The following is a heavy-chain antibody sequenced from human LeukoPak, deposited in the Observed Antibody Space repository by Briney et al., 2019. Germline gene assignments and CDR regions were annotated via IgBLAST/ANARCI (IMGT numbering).Heavy chain of an antibody. V-gene: IGHV4-59*01. CDR2: IYYSGST. CDR1: GVSITSYY. J-gene: IGHJ6*02. Sequence: SETLSLTCTVSGVSITSYYWSWIRQPPGKGLEWIGYIYYSGSTKYNPPLKSRVTISVDTSKNQFSLKLSSVTAADTAVYYCARDLWFGFQYGMDVWGQGTTVTVSS. D-gene: IGHD3-10*01. CDR3: ARDLWFGFQYGMDV.